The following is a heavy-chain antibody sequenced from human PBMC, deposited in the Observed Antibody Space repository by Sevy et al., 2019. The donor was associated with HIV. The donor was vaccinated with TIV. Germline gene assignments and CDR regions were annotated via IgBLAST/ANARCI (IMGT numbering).Heavy chain of an antibody. D-gene: IGHD4-17*01. J-gene: IGHJ4*02. CDR2: IKQDGSDN. CDR1: GFTFSDYW. Sequence: GGSLRLSCTASGFTFSDYWMSWVRQAPGKGLEGVANIKQDGSDNHYVDSVKGRFTISRDNAKNSLYLQMNSLRAGDTAVYYCARGVTTVTPFDYWGQGTLVTVSS. V-gene: IGHV3-7*01. CDR3: ARGVTTVTPFDY.